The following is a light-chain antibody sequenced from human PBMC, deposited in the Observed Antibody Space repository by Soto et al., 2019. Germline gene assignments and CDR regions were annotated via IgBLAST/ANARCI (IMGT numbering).Light chain of an antibody. CDR3: QSYDNTLSGPIYV. J-gene: IGLJ1*01. V-gene: IGLV1-40*01. CDR1: TSNIGAGYD. Sequence: QSVLTQPPSVSGALGQSVTMSCTGITSNIGAGYDVHWYQHLPGRAPKLLIYGNTNRPSGVPDRFSGSKSATSASLAITGLQAEDEGVYYCQSYDNTLSGPIYVFGTGTKVTVL. CDR2: GNT.